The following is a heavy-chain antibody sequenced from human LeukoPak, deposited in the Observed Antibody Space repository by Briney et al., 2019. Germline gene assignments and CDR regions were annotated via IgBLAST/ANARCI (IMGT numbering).Heavy chain of an antibody. CDR2: ISSSSSYI. Sequence: PGGSLRLSCAASGFTFSSYSMNWVRQAPGKGLEWVSSISSSSSYIYYADSVKGRFTISRDNAKNSLYVQMNSLSAEDTAVYYCARSPREGWWAAAGRLDAFDIWGQGTMVTVSS. CDR1: GFTFSSYS. D-gene: IGHD6-13*01. J-gene: IGHJ3*02. V-gene: IGHV3-21*01. CDR3: ARSPREGWWAAAGRLDAFDI.